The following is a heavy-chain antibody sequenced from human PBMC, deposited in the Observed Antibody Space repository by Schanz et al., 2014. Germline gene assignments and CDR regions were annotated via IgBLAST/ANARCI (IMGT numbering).Heavy chain of an antibody. CDR3: ARDRRRYCSTASCLHDNWFDP. CDR1: GGTFSSYA. Sequence: QVQLVQSGAEVKKPGSPVKVSCKSSGGTFSSYAISWVRQAPGQGLEWMGRISAYTNNTNYAQKVQGRVTMTTDTSTGTAYMELRSLRSDDTAVYYCARDRRRYCSTASCLHDNWFDPWGQGTLVIVSS. V-gene: IGHV1-18*01. D-gene: IGHD2-2*01. CDR2: ISAYTNNT. J-gene: IGHJ5*02.